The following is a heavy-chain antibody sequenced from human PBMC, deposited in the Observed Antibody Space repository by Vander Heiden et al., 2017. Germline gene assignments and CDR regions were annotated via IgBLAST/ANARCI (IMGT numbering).Heavy chain of an antibody. Sequence: QVQLQQWGAGLLKPSETLSLTCAVYGGSFSGYYWSWIRQPPGKGLEWIGEIKHSGSTNYNPSLKSRVTISVDTSKNQFSLKLSSVTAADTAVYYCARGRTMVRGVIAFYYGMDVWGQGTTVTVSS. V-gene: IGHV4-34*01. J-gene: IGHJ6*02. CDR3: ARGRTMVRGVIAFYYGMDV. D-gene: IGHD3-10*01. CDR2: IKHSGST. CDR1: GGSFSGYY.